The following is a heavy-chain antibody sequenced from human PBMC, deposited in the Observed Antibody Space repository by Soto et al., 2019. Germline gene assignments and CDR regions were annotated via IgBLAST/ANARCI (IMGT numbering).Heavy chain of an antibody. CDR3: ARGSVWFGELRYGMDV. D-gene: IGHD3-10*01. V-gene: IGHV1-69*13. CDR2: IIPIFGTA. Sequence: GASVKVSCKASGCTFSSYAISWVRQAPGQGLEWMGGIIPIFGTANYAQKFQGRVTITADESTSTAYMELSSLRSEDTAVYYCARGSVWFGELRYGMDVWGQGTTVTVSS. J-gene: IGHJ6*01. CDR1: GCTFSSYA.